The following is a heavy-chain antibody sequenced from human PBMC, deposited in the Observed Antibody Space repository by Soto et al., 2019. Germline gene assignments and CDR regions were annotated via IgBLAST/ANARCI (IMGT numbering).Heavy chain of an antibody. V-gene: IGHV6-1*01. Sequence: PSQTLSLTCASSGDSVSSDITSWNWISQSPSRFLEWLGRTYYRSKWFHDYAASVKSRITINPDTSKNQFSLELNSMTPEDTAVYYCARGNALDVWGQGTVVTVSS. D-gene: IGHD3-10*01. CDR2: TYYRSKWFH. J-gene: IGHJ3*01. CDR1: GDSVSSDITS. CDR3: ARGNALDV.